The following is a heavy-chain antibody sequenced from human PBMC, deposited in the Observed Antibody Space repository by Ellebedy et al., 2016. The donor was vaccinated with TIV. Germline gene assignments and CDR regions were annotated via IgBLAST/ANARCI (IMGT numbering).Heavy chain of an antibody. CDR2: VYYSGSP. J-gene: IGHJ5*02. CDR1: GGSTSTYY. CDR3: ARGFLSKWLDP. Sequence: MPSETLSLTCTVSGGSTSTYYWTWIRQPPGKGLEWIGNVYYSGSPNYNPSLKSRVTISIDTSKKPFSLKLDSVTAADTAVYYCARGFLSKWLDPWGRGILVTVAS. V-gene: IGHV4-59*01.